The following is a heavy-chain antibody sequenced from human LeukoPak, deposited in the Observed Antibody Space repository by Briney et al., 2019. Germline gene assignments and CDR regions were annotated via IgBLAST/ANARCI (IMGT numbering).Heavy chain of an antibody. D-gene: IGHD2-2*01. CDR3: ARFLASWDRYYMDV. CDR2: IGGSGSFI. V-gene: IGHV3-48*01. Sequence: PGGSLRLSCAASGFTFRTYSIIWVRQAPGKGLEWVSHIGGSGSFIYYADSVKGRFTISRDNAKNSVFLQMNGLRAEDTAVYYCARFLASWDRYYMDVWGKGTTVSVSS. CDR1: GFTFRTYS. J-gene: IGHJ6*03.